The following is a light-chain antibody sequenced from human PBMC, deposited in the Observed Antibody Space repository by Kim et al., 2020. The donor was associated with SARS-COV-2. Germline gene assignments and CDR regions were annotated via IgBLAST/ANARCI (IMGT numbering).Light chain of an antibody. CDR3: KQYETYWT. CDR2: QAS. J-gene: IGKJ1*01. Sequence: DIQMTQSPSTLSAFVGNRVTITCRASQSVDSWLAWYQHQPGKAPKLLIYQASKLASGVPSRFSGSGSGTDFTLTISNLQPDDSAIYYCKQYETYWTFGPGTKVDIK. CDR1: QSVDSW. V-gene: IGKV1-5*03.